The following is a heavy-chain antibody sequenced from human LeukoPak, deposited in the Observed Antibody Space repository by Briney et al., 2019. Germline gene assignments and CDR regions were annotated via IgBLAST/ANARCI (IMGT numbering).Heavy chain of an antibody. J-gene: IGHJ3*02. V-gene: IGHV1-8*03. D-gene: IGHD3-22*01. CDR1: GYTFTSYD. CDR3: ARGLRPSNYYDSSGYSDAFDI. CDR2: MNPNSGNT. Sequence: ASVKVSCKASGYTFTSYDINWVRQATGQGLEWMGWMNPNSGNTGYAQKFQGRVTITGDTSISTAYMELSSLRSEDTAVYYCARGLRPSNYYDSSGYSDAFDIWGQGTMVTVSS.